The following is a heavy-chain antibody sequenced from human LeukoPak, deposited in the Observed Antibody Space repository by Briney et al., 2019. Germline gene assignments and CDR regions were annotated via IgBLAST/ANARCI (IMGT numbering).Heavy chain of an antibody. Sequence: SETLSLTCTVSGGSISSYYWSWIRQPAGKGLEWIGRMYTSGSTNYNPSLKSRVTMSVDTSKNQFSLKLSSVTAADPAVYYCASSLELSSFDYWGQGTLVTASS. CDR2: MYTSGST. J-gene: IGHJ4*02. D-gene: IGHD1-7*01. CDR3: ASSLELSSFDY. V-gene: IGHV4-4*07. CDR1: GGSISSYY.